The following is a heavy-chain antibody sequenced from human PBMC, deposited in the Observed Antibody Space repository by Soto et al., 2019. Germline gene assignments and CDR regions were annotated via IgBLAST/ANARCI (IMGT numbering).Heavy chain of an antibody. CDR2: ISSSSSYI. CDR3: ARGGDGNDDSLSGH. J-gene: IGHJ4*02. D-gene: IGHD1-1*01. CDR1: GFTFSSYS. V-gene: IGHV3-21*01. Sequence: EVQLVESGGGLVKPGGSLSLSCGASGFTFSSYSMNWVRQAPGKGRAWVSSISSSSSYIYYTDSVKGRFIISRDNAKNSMYLQMNSLIVEDTAVLYCARGGDGNDDSLSGHWGQGTLVTVSS.